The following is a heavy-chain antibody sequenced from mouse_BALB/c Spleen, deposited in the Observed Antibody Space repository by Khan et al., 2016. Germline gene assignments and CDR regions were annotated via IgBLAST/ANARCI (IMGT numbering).Heavy chain of an antibody. CDR3: TRKGAYGNYYFDY. CDR2: INPSTGYT. D-gene: IGHD2-1*01. J-gene: IGHJ2*01. CDR1: GYTFTSYW. V-gene: IGHV1-7*01. Sequence: QVQLQQPGAELAKPGASVKMSCKASGYTFTSYWMHWVKQRPGQGLEWIGYINPSTGYTEYNQKFKDKATLTADKSSSTAYMQLSSLTSEDSAVYYYTRKGAYGNYYFDYWGQGTTLTVSS.